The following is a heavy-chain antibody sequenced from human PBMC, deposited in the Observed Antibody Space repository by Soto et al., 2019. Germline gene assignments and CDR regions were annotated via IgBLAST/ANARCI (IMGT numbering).Heavy chain of an antibody. D-gene: IGHD2-21*01. CDR1: GGTFNTYT. CDR2: FIPILDMA. V-gene: IGHV1-69*02. CDR3: AITDCRDKSCPRDFDF. Sequence: QVQVVQSGAEVKKPESSVKVSCKPSGGTFNTYTVNWVRLAPGHGLEWMGRFIPILDMANYAQKFQDRVTITADRSTFTAYMELNSLSSDDTAVYYCAITDCRDKSCPRDFDFWGPGTRVTVSS. J-gene: IGHJ4*02.